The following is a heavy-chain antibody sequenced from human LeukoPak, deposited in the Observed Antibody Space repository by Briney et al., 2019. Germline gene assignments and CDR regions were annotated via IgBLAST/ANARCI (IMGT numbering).Heavy chain of an antibody. J-gene: IGHJ4*02. V-gene: IGHV3-23*01. CDR1: GLTFSSYA. D-gene: IGHD3-16*01. Sequence: GGSLRLSCAASGLTFSSYAMTWVRQAPGKGLEWVSAISGSGDITYYADSVKGRFTISRDNSKNTLYLQMDSLRVEDTAVHYCAKVKGGDMITYGGVDYWGQGTLVTVSS. CDR3: AKVKGGDMITYGGVDY. CDR2: ISGSGDIT.